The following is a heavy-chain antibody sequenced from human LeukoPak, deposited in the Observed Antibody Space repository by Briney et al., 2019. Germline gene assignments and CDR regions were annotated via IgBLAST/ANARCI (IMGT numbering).Heavy chain of an antibody. Sequence: SETLSLTCTVSGGSMNNYYWNWIRQPPGKGLEWIGSIFYSGSTNYNPSLKSRVTISLDTSKNQFSLNLSSVTAADTAVYYCARLRRYSSSLGGSCFDYWGQGTLVTVSS. CDR1: GGSMNNYY. J-gene: IGHJ4*02. CDR2: IFYSGST. V-gene: IGHV4-59*01. D-gene: IGHD6-13*01. CDR3: ARLRRYSSSLGGSCFDY.